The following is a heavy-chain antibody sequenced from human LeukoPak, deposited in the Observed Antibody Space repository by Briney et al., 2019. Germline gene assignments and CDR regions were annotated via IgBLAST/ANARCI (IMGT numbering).Heavy chain of an antibody. V-gene: IGHV3-33*01. CDR1: GFTFSTCA. D-gene: IGHD3-9*01. J-gene: IGHJ3*02. CDR3: VREDILQSGPDFDI. Sequence: GGSLRLSCAASGFTFSTCAMHWVRQAPGKGLEGVALIWYDGSQRYYADSVKGRFTISRDNSKNTLDLEMNSLRAEDTAVYYCVREDILQSGPDFDIWGQGTMVTVSS. CDR2: IWYDGSQR.